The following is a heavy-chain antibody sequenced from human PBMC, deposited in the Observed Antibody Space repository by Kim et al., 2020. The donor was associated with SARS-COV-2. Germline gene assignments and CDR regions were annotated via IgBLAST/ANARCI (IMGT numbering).Heavy chain of an antibody. CDR3: ASNGYSSSWYVGWLGDDYYYYGMDV. V-gene: IGHV3-53*01. J-gene: IGHJ6*02. D-gene: IGHD6-13*01. CDR1: GFTVSSNY. CDR2: IYSGGST. Sequence: GGSLRLSCAASGFTVSSNYMSWVRQAPGKGLEWVSVIYSGGSTYYADSVKGRFTISRDNSKNTLYLQMNSLRAEDTAVYYCASNGYSSSWYVGWLGDDYYYYGMDVWGQGTTVTVPS.